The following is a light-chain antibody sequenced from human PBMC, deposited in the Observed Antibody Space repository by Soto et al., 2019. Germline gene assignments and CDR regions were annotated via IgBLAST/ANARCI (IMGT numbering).Light chain of an antibody. CDR2: RDN. Sequence: SYELTQSLSVSVALGQTARITCGGNNIGSKNVHWYQQKPGQAPILVIYRDNNRPSGIPERFSGSSSGNTATLTISRAQAGDEADYYCPMGDSSTVFGGGTKVTVL. CDR1: NIGSKN. CDR3: PMGDSSTV. V-gene: IGLV3-9*01. J-gene: IGLJ3*02.